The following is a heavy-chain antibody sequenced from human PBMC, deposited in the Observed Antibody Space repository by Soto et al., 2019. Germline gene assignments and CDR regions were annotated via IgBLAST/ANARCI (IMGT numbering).Heavy chain of an antibody. J-gene: IGHJ4*02. CDR1: GFTLSNYA. Sequence: GGSLRLSCAGSGFTLSNYALSWVRQAPGKGLEWVSGISASAGSAYYADSVKGRFIVSRDNSKNTLYLQMNSLRAEDTAVYYCGKGPHPIRLWSGYHLDYWGQGTLVTVSS. CDR2: ISASAGSA. D-gene: IGHD5-12*01. V-gene: IGHV3-23*01. CDR3: GKGPHPIRLWSGYHLDY.